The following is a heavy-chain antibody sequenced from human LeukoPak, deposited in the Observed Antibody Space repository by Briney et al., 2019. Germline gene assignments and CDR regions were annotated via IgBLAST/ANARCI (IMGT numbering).Heavy chain of an antibody. V-gene: IGHV1-2*02. J-gene: IGHJ4*02. CDR3: AKDHIRGYDYYD. Sequence: ASVKVSCKASGYTFTGYYMHWVGQAPGQGLEWMGWINPNSGGTNYAQKLQGKVTLTRDTSISTAYMELSRLRSDDTAVYYCAKDHIRGYDYYDWGQGTLVTVSS. CDR1: GYTFTGYY. D-gene: IGHD5-12*01. CDR2: INPNSGGT.